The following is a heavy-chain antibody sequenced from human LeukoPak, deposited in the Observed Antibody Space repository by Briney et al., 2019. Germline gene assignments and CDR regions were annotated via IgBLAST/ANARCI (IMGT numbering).Heavy chain of an antibody. CDR1: GFTFSSYS. V-gene: IGHV3-48*01. J-gene: IGHJ4*01. D-gene: IGHD3-3*01. CDR2: ISSSSSTI. CDR3: ARIFGVGLFDY. Sequence: PGGSLRLSCAASGFTFSSYSMNWVRQAPGKGLEWVSYISSSSSTIYYADSVKGRFTISRDNAKNSLYLQMNSLRAEDTAVYYCARIFGVGLFDYWGHGTLVTVSS.